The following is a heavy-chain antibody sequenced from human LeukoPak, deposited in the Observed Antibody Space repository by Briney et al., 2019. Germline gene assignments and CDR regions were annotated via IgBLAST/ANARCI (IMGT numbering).Heavy chain of an antibody. J-gene: IGHJ4*02. D-gene: IGHD1-26*01. CDR3: ARGRVGAMLPDY. CDR2: IIPIFGTA. CDR1: GGTFSSYA. V-gene: IGHV1-69*05. Sequence: SVKVSCKASGGTFSSYAISWVRQAPGQGLEWMGGIIPIFGTANYAQKFQGRVTITRNTSISTAYMELSSLRSEDTAVYYCARGRVGAMLPDYWGQGTLVTVSS.